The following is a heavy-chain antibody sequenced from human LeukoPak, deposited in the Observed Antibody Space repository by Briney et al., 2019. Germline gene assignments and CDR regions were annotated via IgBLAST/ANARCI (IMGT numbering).Heavy chain of an antibody. CDR3: ARYGSGIDAFDI. CDR2: IYYSGST. D-gene: IGHD3-10*01. Sequence: PSETLSLTCTVSGGSFSSGSYYWSWIRQPPGKGLEWIGYIYYSGSTNYNPSLKSRVTISVDTSKNQFSLKLSSVTAADTAVYYCARYGSGIDAFDIWGQGTMVTVSS. V-gene: IGHV4-61*01. CDR1: GGSFSSGSYY. J-gene: IGHJ3*02.